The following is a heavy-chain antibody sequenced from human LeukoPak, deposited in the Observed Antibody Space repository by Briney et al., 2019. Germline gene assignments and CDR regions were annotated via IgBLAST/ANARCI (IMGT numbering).Heavy chain of an antibody. D-gene: IGHD3-10*01. CDR1: GFTFSSYW. CDR3: ARGGVLKDYYYYGMDV. CDR2: IKQDGSEK. Sequence: RGTLRLSCAASGFTFSSYWMSWVRQAPGKGVEWVANIKQDGSEKYYVDSVKGRFTISRDNAKNSLYLQMNSLRAEDTAVYYCARGGVLKDYYYYGMDVWGQGTTVTVSS. V-gene: IGHV3-7*04. J-gene: IGHJ6*02.